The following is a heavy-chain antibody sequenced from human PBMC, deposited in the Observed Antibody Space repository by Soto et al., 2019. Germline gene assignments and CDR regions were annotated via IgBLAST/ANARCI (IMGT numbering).Heavy chain of an antibody. Sequence: QVQLQESGPGLVKPSQTLSLSCTVSGGSLSIGGYYWSWIRQHPGKGLEWIGFIYYSGSTYYNPSLKSRVTISVDTSQNQFSLKLSSVTAADTAVYYCARDTQRGYSGYFDSWGQGTLVTVSS. D-gene: IGHD5-12*01. J-gene: IGHJ4*02. CDR3: ARDTQRGYSGYFDS. CDR2: IYYSGST. CDR1: GGSLSIGGYY. V-gene: IGHV4-31*03.